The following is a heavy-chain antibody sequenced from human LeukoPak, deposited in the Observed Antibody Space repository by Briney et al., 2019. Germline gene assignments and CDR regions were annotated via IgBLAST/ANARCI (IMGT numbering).Heavy chain of an antibody. J-gene: IGHJ4*02. CDR2: ISGSGGSA. D-gene: IGHD1-20*01. CDR1: GFTFSSYA. CDR3: AKAKDNWNDSANFDY. V-gene: IGHV3-23*01. Sequence: GGSLRLSCAAPGFTFSSYAMSWVRQAPGKGLEWVSAISGSGGSAYYADSVKGRFTISRDNSKNTLYLQMNSLRAEDTAVYYCAKAKDNWNDSANFDYWGQGTLVTVSS.